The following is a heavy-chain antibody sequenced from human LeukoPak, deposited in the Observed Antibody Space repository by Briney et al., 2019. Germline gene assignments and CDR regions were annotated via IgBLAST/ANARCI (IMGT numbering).Heavy chain of an antibody. D-gene: IGHD6-19*01. CDR2: INSDGSRT. CDR3: GRAGIPVAGNHWFDP. Sequence: GGSLRLSCAVSGFTFSSYWMHWVRQAPGKGLVWVSGINSDGSRTTYADSVEGRFTISRDNAKNTLYLQMNSLRPADTAVYYCGRAGIPVAGNHWFDPWGQGTLVTVSS. J-gene: IGHJ5*02. CDR1: GFTFSSYW. V-gene: IGHV3-74*01.